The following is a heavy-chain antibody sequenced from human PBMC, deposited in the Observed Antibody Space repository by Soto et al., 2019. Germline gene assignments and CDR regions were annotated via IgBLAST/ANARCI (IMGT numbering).Heavy chain of an antibody. V-gene: IGHV6-1*01. Sequence: PSETLSLTCAISGDSVSSNSAAWNWIRQSPSRGLEWLGRTYYRSKWYNDYAVSVKSRITINPDTSKNQFSLQLNSVTPEDTAVYYCARDPGTIAVAGTFDYWGQGTLVTSPQ. J-gene: IGHJ4*02. D-gene: IGHD6-19*01. CDR2: TYYRSKWYN. CDR3: ARDPGTIAVAGTFDY. CDR1: GDSVSSNSAA.